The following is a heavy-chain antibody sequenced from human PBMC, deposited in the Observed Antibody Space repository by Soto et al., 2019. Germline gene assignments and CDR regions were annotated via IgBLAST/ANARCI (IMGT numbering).Heavy chain of an antibody. J-gene: IGHJ4*02. Sequence: VQLVESGGGVVQPGRSLRLSCAASGFTFSSYGMHWVRQAPGKGLEWVSSISSSSSYIYYADSVKGRFTISRDNAKNSLYLQMNSLRAEDTAVYYCASAWFGELFPDYWGQGTLVTVSS. CDR1: GFTFSSYG. D-gene: IGHD3-10*01. CDR3: ASAWFGELFPDY. CDR2: ISSSSSYI. V-gene: IGHV3-21*01.